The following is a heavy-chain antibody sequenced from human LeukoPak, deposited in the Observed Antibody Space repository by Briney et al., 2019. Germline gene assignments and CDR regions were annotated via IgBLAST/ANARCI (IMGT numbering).Heavy chain of an antibody. CDR3: ARDTYYYDSSGYYYFDY. CDR2: IYHSGIT. J-gene: IGHJ4*02. Sequence: SETLSLTCTVSGYSISSGYYWGWIRQPPGKGLEWIGSIYHSGITYYNPSLKSRVTMSVDTSKNQFSLKLSSVTAADTAVYSCARDTYYYDSSGYYYFDYWGQGTLVTVSS. V-gene: IGHV4-38-2*02. CDR1: GYSISSGYY. D-gene: IGHD3-22*01.